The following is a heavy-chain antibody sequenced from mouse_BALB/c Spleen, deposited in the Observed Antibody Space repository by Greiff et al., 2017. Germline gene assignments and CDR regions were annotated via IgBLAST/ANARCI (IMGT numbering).Heavy chain of an antibody. CDR2: ISTYYGDG. D-gene: IGHD1-1*01. CDR1: GYTFTDYA. CDR3: ARGGVGGGFDY. J-gene: IGHJ2*01. V-gene: IGHV1S137*01. Sequence: QVQLQQSGAELVRPGVSVKISCKGSGYTFTDYAMHWVKQSHAKSLEWIGVISTYYGDGSYNQKFKGKATMTVDKSSSTAYMELARLTSEDSAIYYCARGGVGGGFDYWGQGTTLTVSS.